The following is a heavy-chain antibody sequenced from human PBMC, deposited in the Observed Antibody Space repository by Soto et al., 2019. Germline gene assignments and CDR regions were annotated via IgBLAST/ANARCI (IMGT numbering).Heavy chain of an antibody. CDR3: ARYYYDSSGYIFDY. J-gene: IGHJ4*02. CDR1: GYSFTSYW. V-gene: IGHV5-10-1*01. D-gene: IGHD3-22*01. CDR2: IDPSYSYT. Sequence: ESLKIPLKGSGYSFTSYWLSLVRHMPGKGLEWMGRIDPSYSYTNYSPSFQGHVTIAADKSISTAYLQWSSLKASDTAMYYCARYYYDSSGYIFDYWGQGTLVTVSS.